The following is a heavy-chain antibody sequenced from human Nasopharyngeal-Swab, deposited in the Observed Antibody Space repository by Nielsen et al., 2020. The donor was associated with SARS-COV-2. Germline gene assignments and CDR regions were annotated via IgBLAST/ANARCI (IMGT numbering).Heavy chain of an antibody. CDR1: GFTFSSYG. Sequence: GGSLRLSCAASGFTFSSYGMHWVRQAPGKGLEWVAVIWYDGSNKYYADSVKGRFTISRDNSKNTLYLQMNSLRAEDTAVYYCAREGQVGATSGFDYWGQGTLVTVSS. CDR3: AREGQVGATSGFDY. V-gene: IGHV3-33*01. D-gene: IGHD1-26*01. J-gene: IGHJ4*02. CDR2: IWYDGSNK.